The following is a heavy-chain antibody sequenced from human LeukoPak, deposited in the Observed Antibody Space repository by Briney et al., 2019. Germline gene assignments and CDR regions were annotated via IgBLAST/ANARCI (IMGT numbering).Heavy chain of an antibody. CDR3: ASSGWTDAFDI. D-gene: IGHD6-19*01. CDR2: IYTSGIT. Sequence: SETLCLTCTVSGGSISSFYWSWIRQPAGRGLEWIGRIYTSGITNYNPSLKSRVTMSVDTPKNQFSLKLSSVTAADTAVYYCASSGWTDAFDIWGQGTMVTVSS. CDR1: GGSISSFY. J-gene: IGHJ3*02. V-gene: IGHV4-4*07.